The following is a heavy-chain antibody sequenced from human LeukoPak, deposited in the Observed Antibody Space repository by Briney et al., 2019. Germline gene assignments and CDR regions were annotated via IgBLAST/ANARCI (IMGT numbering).Heavy chain of an antibody. V-gene: IGHV4-4*07. CDR1: GGSISSYY. D-gene: IGHD2-2*01. J-gene: IGHJ4*02. CDR2: IYTSGST. CDR3: ARDIGAGSTSFIPADY. Sequence: SETLSLTXTVSGGSISSYYWSWIRQTAGKGLEWIGRIYTSGSTNYNPSLKSRVTMSVDTSKNQFSLKLSSVTAADTAVYYCARDIGAGSTSFIPADYWGQGTLVTVSS.